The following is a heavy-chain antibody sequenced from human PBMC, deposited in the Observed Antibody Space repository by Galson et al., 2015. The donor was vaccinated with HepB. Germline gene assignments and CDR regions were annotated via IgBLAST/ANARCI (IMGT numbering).Heavy chain of an antibody. CDR1: GYTFTSYA. D-gene: IGHD3-10*01. V-gene: IGHV1-3*01. CDR3: ARGGGLVRFGNLRWFDP. CDR2: INAGNGNT. J-gene: IGHJ5*02. Sequence: SVKVSCKASGYTFTSYAMHWVPQAPGQRLEWMGWINAGNGNTKYSQKFKGRVTITRDTSASTAYMELSSLRSEDTAVYYCARGGGLVRFGNLRWFDPWGQGTLVTVSS.